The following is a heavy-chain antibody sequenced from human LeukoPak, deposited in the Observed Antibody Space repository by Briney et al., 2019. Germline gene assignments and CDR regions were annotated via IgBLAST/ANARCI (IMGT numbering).Heavy chain of an antibody. CDR1: GFTFSSYA. D-gene: IGHD3-10*01. Sequence: GGSLRLSCAASGFTFSSYAMSWVRQAPGKGLEWVSAISGSGGSTYYADSVKGRFAISRDNSKNTLYLQMNSLRAEDTAIYYCAKVSASGSYPYYFDYWGQGTLVTVSS. CDR2: ISGSGGST. J-gene: IGHJ4*02. V-gene: IGHV3-23*01. CDR3: AKVSASGSYPYYFDY.